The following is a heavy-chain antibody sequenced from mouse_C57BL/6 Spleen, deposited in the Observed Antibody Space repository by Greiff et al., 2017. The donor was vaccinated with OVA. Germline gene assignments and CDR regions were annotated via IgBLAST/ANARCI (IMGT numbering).Heavy chain of an antibody. CDR3: ARDSSYRYFDV. J-gene: IGHJ1*03. CDR2: IYPGSGNT. V-gene: IGHV1-76*01. D-gene: IGHD1-1*01. Sequence: QVQLQQSGAELVRPGASVKLSCKASGYTFTDYYINWVKQRPGQGLEWIARIYPGSGNTYYNEKFKGKATLTAEKSSSTAYMQLSSLTSEDSAVYFCARDSSYRYFDVWGTGTTVTVSS. CDR1: GYTFTDYY.